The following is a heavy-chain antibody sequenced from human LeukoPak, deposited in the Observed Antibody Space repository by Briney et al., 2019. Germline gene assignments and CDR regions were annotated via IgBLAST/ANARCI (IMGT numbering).Heavy chain of an antibody. CDR1: GFTFSSYA. CDR2: ISGSGGST. D-gene: IGHD3-10*01. V-gene: IGHV3-23*01. Sequence: PGGSLRLSCAASGFTFSSYAMSWVRQAPGKGLEWVSAISGSGGSTYYADSVKGRFTISRDNSKNTLYLQMNSLRAVDTAVYYCAKDQDGGARLLWFGEYYFDYWGQGTLVTVSS. J-gene: IGHJ4*02. CDR3: AKDQDGGARLLWFGEYYFDY.